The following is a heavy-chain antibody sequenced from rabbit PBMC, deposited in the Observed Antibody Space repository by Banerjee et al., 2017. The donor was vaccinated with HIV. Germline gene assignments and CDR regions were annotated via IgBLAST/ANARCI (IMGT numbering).Heavy chain of an antibody. D-gene: IGHD6-1*01. CDR1: GVSFSSSSY. J-gene: IGHJ4*01. Sequence: QSLEESGGDLVKPGASLTLTCTASGVSFSSSSYMCWVRQAPGKGLEWIACIDSGSSGFTYFASWAKGRFTISKTSSTTVTLQMTSLTAADTATYFCAREGYSVNGYAFNLWGPGTLVTVS. V-gene: IGHV1S40*01. CDR3: AREGYSVNGYAFNL. CDR2: IDSGSSGFT.